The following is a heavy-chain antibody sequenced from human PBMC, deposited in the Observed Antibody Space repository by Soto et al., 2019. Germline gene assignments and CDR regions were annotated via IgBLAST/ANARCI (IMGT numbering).Heavy chain of an antibody. V-gene: IGHV1-2*02. D-gene: IGHD6-19*01. CDR2: INPNSGRT. J-gene: IGHJ4*02. Sequence: QVQLVQSGAEVKKPGASVKVSCKTSGYTFIAYYLHWVRQAPGQGLEWMGWINPNSGRTNYAQNFQGRVTLTGDTSISTAYMELSSLSSDDTAVYYCAKERGSGWYEDFDYWGQGNLVTVSS. CDR1: GYTFIAYY. CDR3: AKERGSGWYEDFDY.